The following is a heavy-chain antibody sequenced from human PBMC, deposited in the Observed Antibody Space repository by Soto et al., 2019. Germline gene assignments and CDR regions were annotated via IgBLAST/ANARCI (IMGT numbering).Heavy chain of an antibody. CDR3: ARVPVKVAAGTAWLDP. CDR1: GFTFSKYC. CDR2: IKEDGSEK. Sequence: EVQVVESGGGLVQPGGSLRLSCAASGFTFSKYCMSWVRQAPGKGLEWVANIKEDGSEKYYVDSVKGRFTISRDNAKNSLYLQMNSLRAEDTAVYYCARVPVKVAAGTAWLDPWGQGTLVTVSS. D-gene: IGHD6-13*01. V-gene: IGHV3-7*01. J-gene: IGHJ5*02.